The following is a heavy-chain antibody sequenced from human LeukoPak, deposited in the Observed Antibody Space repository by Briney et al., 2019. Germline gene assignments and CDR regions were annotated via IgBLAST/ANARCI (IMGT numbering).Heavy chain of an antibody. Sequence: GGSLRLSCAASGFTFSSYGMHWVRQAPGKGLEWVAFIRYDGSNKYYADSVKGRFTISRDNSKNTLHLQMNSLRAEDTAVYYCAKDWPVTYYYGSGSYYPPGYFDYWGQGTLVTVSS. J-gene: IGHJ4*02. D-gene: IGHD3-10*01. CDR3: AKDWPVTYYYGSGSYYPPGYFDY. CDR2: IRYDGSNK. V-gene: IGHV3-30*02. CDR1: GFTFSSYG.